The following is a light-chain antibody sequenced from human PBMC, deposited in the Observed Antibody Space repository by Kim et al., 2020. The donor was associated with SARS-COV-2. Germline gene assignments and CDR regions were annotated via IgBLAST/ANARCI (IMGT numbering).Light chain of an antibody. J-gene: IGKJ2*01. V-gene: IGKV3-20*01. CDR3: QQYGSSPYT. Sequence: EIVLTQSPGTLSLSPGERATLSCRASQSVSKNYLAWYQQKPGQAPSLLIYGASSRATGIPDRFSGSGSGTDFILTISRLEPEDFAVYYCQQYGSSPYTFGQGTKLEIK. CDR1: QSVSKNY. CDR2: GAS.